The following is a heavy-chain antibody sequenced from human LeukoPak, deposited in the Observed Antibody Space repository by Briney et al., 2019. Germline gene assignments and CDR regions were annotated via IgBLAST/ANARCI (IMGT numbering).Heavy chain of an antibody. CDR1: GGSISSYY. CDR2: IYTSGST. V-gene: IGHV4-4*07. D-gene: IGHD3-10*01. J-gene: IGHJ2*01. Sequence: PSETLSLTCTVSGGSISSYYWSWIRQPAGKGLEWIGRIYTSGSTNYNPSLKSRVTMSVDTSKNQFSLRLSSVTAADTAVYYCARGPGSRGSYWYFDLWGRGTLVTVSS. CDR3: ARGPGSRGSYWYFDL.